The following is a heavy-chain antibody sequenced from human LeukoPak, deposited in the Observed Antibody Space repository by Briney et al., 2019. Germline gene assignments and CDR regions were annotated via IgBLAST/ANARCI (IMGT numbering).Heavy chain of an antibody. CDR2: ISTSGTTI. D-gene: IGHD3-10*01. J-gene: IGHJ3*02. Sequence: GGSLRLSCAASGFTFSSYEMNWVRQAPGKGLEWLSTISTSGTTIYYADSVKGRFTISRDNAKNSLYLQMKSLRAEDTAVYYCARDYYGSENDALDMWGQGTMVTVSS. CDR3: ARDYYGSENDALDM. V-gene: IGHV3-48*03. CDR1: GFTFSSYE.